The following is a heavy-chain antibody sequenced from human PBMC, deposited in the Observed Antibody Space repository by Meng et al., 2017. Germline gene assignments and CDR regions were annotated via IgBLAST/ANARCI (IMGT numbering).Heavy chain of an antibody. Sequence: VQPPQWGAGLLQPSETLSLTCAVYGGSFSGYYWSWIRQPPGKGLEWIGEINHSGSTNYNPSLKSRVTISVDTSKNQFSLQLNSVTPEDTAVYYCARLAQDRYFDYWGQGTLVTVSS. CDR1: GGSFSGYY. J-gene: IGHJ4*02. CDR3: ARLAQDRYFDY. D-gene: IGHD2-15*01. CDR2: INHSGST. V-gene: IGHV4-34*01.